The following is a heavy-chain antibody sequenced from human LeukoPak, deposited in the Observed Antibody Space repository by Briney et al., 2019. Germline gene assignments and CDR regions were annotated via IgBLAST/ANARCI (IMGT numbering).Heavy chain of an antibody. Sequence: EASVKVSCKASGYTFTGYYMHWVRQAPGQGLEWMGRINPNSGGTNHAQKFQGRVTMTRDTSISTAYMELSRLRSDDTAVYYCARDSTQRYYYDSSGYYYGVDYWGQGTLVTVSS. CDR2: INPNSGGT. J-gene: IGHJ4*02. CDR1: GYTFTGYY. V-gene: IGHV1-2*06. D-gene: IGHD3-22*01. CDR3: ARDSTQRYYYDSSGYYYGVDY.